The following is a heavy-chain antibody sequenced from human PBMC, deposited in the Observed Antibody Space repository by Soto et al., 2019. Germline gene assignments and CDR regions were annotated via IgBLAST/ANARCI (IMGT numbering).Heavy chain of an antibody. CDR1: GGSISSYY. Sequence: SETLSLTCTVSGGSISSYYWSWIRQPPGKGLEWIGYIYYSGSTNYNPSLKSRVTISVDTSKNQFSLKLSSVTAADTAVYYCAREVNYDILTGYFRSYNWFDPWGQGTLVTVSS. J-gene: IGHJ5*02. V-gene: IGHV4-59*01. CDR3: AREVNYDILTGYFRSYNWFDP. D-gene: IGHD3-9*01. CDR2: IYYSGST.